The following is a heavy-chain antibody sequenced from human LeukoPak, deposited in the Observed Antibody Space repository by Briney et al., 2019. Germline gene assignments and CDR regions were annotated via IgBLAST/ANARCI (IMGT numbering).Heavy chain of an antibody. J-gene: IGHJ3*02. Sequence: GGSLRLSCAASGFTVSNTYMNWVRQAPGKGLEWVLIIYSGGAKYYADSVKGRFTISRDNSKNTLYLQMNSLRAEDTAVNYCASCRGGSYCSNAFDIWGQGTMVTVSS. D-gene: IGHD1-26*01. CDR3: ASCRGGSYCSNAFDI. V-gene: IGHV3-53*05. CDR2: IYSGGAK. CDR1: GFTVSNTY.